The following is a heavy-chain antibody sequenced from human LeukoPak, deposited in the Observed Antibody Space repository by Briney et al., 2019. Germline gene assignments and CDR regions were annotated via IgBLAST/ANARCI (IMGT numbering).Heavy chain of an antibody. CDR1: GFAVSSSY. CDR2: IYSGGST. Sequence: GGSLRLSCAASGFAVSSSYMTWVRQAPGKGLEWVSFIYSGGSTNYADSVKGRFTISRDNAKNSLYLQMNSLRAEDTAVYYCARDSNAVAHDPWGQGTMVTVSS. V-gene: IGHV3-53*01. CDR3: ARDSNAVAHDP. J-gene: IGHJ3*01. D-gene: IGHD6-19*01.